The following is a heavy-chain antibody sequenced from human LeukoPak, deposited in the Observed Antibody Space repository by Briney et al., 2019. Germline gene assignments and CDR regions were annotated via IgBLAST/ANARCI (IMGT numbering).Heavy chain of an antibody. CDR1: GFTFSSYA. J-gene: IGHJ4*02. CDR2: ISYDGSNK. Sequence: GRSLRLSCAASGFTFSSYAMHWVRQAPGKGLEWVAVISYDGSNKYYADSVKGRFTISRDNSKNTLYLQMNSLRAEDTAVYYCARDWYSSSWYDIDYWGQGTLVTVSS. CDR3: ARDWYSSSWYDIDY. D-gene: IGHD6-13*01. V-gene: IGHV3-30*04.